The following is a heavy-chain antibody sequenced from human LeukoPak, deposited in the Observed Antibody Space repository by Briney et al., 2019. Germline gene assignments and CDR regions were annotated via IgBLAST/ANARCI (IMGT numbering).Heavy chain of an antibody. V-gene: IGHV4-59*12. J-gene: IGHJ3*02. CDR3: ARLGWYTGAFDI. CDR2: IYYSGST. D-gene: IGHD6-19*01. Sequence: SQTLSLTCTVSGGSISSYYWSWIRQPPGKGLEWIGYIYYSGSTNYNPSLKSRVTISVDKSKNQFSLKLSSVTAADTAVYYCARLGWYTGAFDIWGQGTMVTVSS. CDR1: GGSISSYY.